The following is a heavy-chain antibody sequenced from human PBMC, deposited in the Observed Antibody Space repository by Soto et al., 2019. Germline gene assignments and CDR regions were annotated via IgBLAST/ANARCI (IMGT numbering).Heavy chain of an antibody. V-gene: IGHV1-18*01. J-gene: IGHJ5*02. D-gene: IGHD4-17*01. Sequence: QVQLVQSGAEMKKPGASVKVSCKASGYTISNYGIFWVRQAPGQGLEWMGWISPYNGDTNFAQKIQGRVTMTTDTCTNTAYMELRSLTSDDTAVYYCARDLNGDYGDFPWGQGTLVTVSS. CDR1: GYTISNYG. CDR3: ARDLNGDYGDFP. CDR2: ISPYNGDT.